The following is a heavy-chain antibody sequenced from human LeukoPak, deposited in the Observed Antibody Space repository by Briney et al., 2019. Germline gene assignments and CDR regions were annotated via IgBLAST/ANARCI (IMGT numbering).Heavy chain of an antibody. J-gene: IGHJ4*02. CDR2: IYYSGST. CDR3: ARVSGDVELGGFLHTYFDY. V-gene: IGHV4-59*01. D-gene: IGHD3-16*01. Sequence: KASETLSLTCTVSGGSISSYYWTWIRQPPGKGLEWIGYIYYSGSTNYNPSLKSRVTISVDTSKNQFSLRLSSVTAADAAMYYCARVSGDVELGGFLHTYFDYWGQGILVTVSS. CDR1: GGSISSYY.